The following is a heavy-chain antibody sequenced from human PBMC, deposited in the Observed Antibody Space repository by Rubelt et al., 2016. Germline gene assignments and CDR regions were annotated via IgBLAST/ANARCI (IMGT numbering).Heavy chain of an antibody. CDR1: GFTFSIFG. D-gene: IGHD6-13*01. Sequence: GGGLIQPGGSLRLSCAASGFTFSIFGMSWVRQAPGKGLEWVSFIGDSGRTTYYADSVKGRFTISRDNSENTLHLQMNSLRAEDTAVYYWAKDKEDSSSWKPGYDYWGQGTLVTVSS. V-gene: IGHV3-23*01. J-gene: IGHJ4*02. CDR2: IGDSGRTT. CDR3: AKDKEDSSSWKPGYDY.